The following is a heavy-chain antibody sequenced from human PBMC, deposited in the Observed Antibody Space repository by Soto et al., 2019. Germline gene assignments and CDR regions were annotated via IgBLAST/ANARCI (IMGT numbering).Heavy chain of an antibody. CDR1: GSSINSSGYY. V-gene: IGHV4-39*01. CDR3: ARLPSRHLVDY. Sequence: PSETLSLTCTVSGSSINSSGYYWGWIRQPPGKGREWIGSMFYGVSTYYNPSLKGRVTVSVDTSKNQFSLNLRSVTAADTAVYYCARLPSRHLVDYWGQGTLVTVSS. D-gene: IGHD3-3*02. CDR2: MFYGVST. J-gene: IGHJ4*02.